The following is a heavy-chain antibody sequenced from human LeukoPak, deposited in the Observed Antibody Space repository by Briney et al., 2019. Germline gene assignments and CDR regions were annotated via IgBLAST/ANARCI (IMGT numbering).Heavy chain of an antibody. D-gene: IGHD3-16*01. CDR2: IYYSGST. CDR3: ARLWGEADHFDY. CDR1: GGSISSYY. Sequence: SETLSLTCTVSGGSISSYYWSWIRQPPGKGLEWIGYIYYSGSTNYNPSLKSRVTISVDTSKNQFSLKLSSVTAADTAVYYCARLWGEADHFDYWGQGTLVTVSS. V-gene: IGHV4-59*08. J-gene: IGHJ4*02.